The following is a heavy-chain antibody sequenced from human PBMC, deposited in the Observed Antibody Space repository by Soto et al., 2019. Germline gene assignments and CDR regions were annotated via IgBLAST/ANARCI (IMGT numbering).Heavy chain of an antibody. D-gene: IGHD6-13*01. Sequence: HPGGSLRLSCAASGFTFSSYAMSWVRQAPGKGLEWVSAISGSGGSTYYADSVKGRFTISRDNSKNTLYLQMNSLRAEDTAVYYWAKEFHSSSWLYFDYWGQGTLVTVSS. CDR2: ISGSGGST. CDR3: AKEFHSSSWLYFDY. CDR1: GFTFSSYA. V-gene: IGHV3-23*01. J-gene: IGHJ4*02.